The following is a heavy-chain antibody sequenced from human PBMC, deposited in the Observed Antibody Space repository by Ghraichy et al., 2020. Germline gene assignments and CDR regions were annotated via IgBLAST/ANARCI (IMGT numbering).Heavy chain of an antibody. V-gene: IGHV4-39*01. CDR2: IYYSGST. CDR3: VRHGPGYYIAVAGNFDY. D-gene: IGHD6-19*01. Sequence: TLSLTCTVSGGSISSNNYYWGWIRQPPGKGPEWIGSIYYSGSTFYNPSLKSRLTISVDTSKNQVSLKLTSVTAADTAVYYCVRHGPGYYIAVAGNFDYWGQGTLVTVSS. J-gene: IGHJ4*02. CDR1: GGSISSNNYY.